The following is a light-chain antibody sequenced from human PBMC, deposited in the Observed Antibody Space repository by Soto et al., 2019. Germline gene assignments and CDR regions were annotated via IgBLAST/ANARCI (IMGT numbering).Light chain of an antibody. V-gene: IGKV3-15*01. CDR3: QQYNNWPPYT. CDR1: QSVSTN. CDR2: GAS. Sequence: EIVMTQSPATLSVSPGDRATLSCRASQSVSTNLAWHQQRPGQAPRLLIYGASTRATGIPDRFSGSGSVTEFTLTISSLESEDFAVYYCQQYNNWPPYTFGQGTKVDIK. J-gene: IGKJ2*01.